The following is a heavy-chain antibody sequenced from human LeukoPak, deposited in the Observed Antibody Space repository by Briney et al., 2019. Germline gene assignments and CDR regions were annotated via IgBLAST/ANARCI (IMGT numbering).Heavy chain of an antibody. V-gene: IGHV3-30-3*01. D-gene: IGHD5-18*01. CDR2: ISYDGSNK. J-gene: IGHJ4*02. Sequence: PGGSLRLSCAASGFTFSSYAMHWVRQAPGKGLEWVAVISYDGSNKYYADSVKGRFTISRDNSKNTLYLQMNSLGAEDTAVYYCAKELQSYTAMVNGIDYWGQGTLVTVSS. CDR1: GFTFSSYA. CDR3: AKELQSYTAMVNGIDY.